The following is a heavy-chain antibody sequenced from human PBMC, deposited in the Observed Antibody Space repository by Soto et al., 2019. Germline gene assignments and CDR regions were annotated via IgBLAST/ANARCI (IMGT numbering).Heavy chain of an antibody. CDR2: IYYSGST. CDR1: GGSVSSGSHY. Sequence: SETLSLTCTVSGGSVSSGSHYWSWIRQPPGKRLEWVGYIYYSGSTNYNPSLQSRVTISVDTSKNQFSLKLNSVTAADTAVYYCARGHDFWSGFSYFDYWGQGALVTVSS. J-gene: IGHJ4*02. V-gene: IGHV4-61*01. CDR3: ARGHDFWSGFSYFDY. D-gene: IGHD3-3*01.